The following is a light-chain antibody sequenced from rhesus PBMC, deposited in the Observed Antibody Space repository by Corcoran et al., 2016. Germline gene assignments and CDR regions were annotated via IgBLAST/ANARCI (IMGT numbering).Light chain of an antibody. CDR2: AAS. V-gene: IGKV1-74*01. CDR1: ENVNNY. CDR3: QQHNSYPIT. J-gene: IGKJ4*01. Sequence: DIQMTQSPSSLSASVGDRVTITCRASENVNNYLHWYQQKPGKAPKLLFYAASTLQSGVPSRFSGSGSGTDDTFTISRLQPEDVATYYCQQHNSYPITFGGGTKVEI.